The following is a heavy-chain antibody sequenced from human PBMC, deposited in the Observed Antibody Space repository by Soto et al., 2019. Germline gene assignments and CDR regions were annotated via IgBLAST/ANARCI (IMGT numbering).Heavy chain of an antibody. CDR1: GGSFSGYY. V-gene: IGHV4-34*01. CDR3: ARGKLSDYVWGSYRYHFDY. Sequence: SDTLSPTCAVYGGSFSGYYWSWIRQPPGKGLGWIGEINHIGSTNYNPSLKSRVTISEDTSKNQFSLKLSSVTAADTAVYYCARGKLSDYVWGSYRYHFDYWGQGTVVTVSS. J-gene: IGHJ4*02. D-gene: IGHD3-16*02. CDR2: INHIGST.